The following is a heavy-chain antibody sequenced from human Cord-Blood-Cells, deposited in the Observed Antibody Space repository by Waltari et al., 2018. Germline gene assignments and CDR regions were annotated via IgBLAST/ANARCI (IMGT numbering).Heavy chain of an antibody. CDR3: ARGGGSSPDY. CDR2: IYYSGST. CDR1: GGSISSYY. J-gene: IGHJ4*02. Sequence: QVQLQESGPGLVKPSETLSLTCTVSGGSISSYYWSWIRQPPGKGLEWIGYIYYSGSTNYNPPLKSRVTISVDTSKNQFSLKLSSVTAADTAVYYCARGGGSSPDYWGQGTLVTVSS. V-gene: IGHV4-59*01. D-gene: IGHD3-16*01.